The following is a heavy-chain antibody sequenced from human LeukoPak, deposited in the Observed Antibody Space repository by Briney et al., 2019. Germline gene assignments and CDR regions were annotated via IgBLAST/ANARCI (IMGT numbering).Heavy chain of an antibody. J-gene: IGHJ6*02. CDR3: ARGRRFGEFYYYGTDV. CDR1: GGSISSYY. V-gene: IGHV4-59*01. Sequence: SETLSLTCTVSGGSISSYYWSWIRQPPGKGLEWIGYIYYSGSTNYNPSLKSRVTISVDTSKNQFSLKLSSVTAADTAVYYCARGRRFGEFYYYGTDVWGQGTTVTVSS. CDR2: IYYSGST. D-gene: IGHD3-10*01.